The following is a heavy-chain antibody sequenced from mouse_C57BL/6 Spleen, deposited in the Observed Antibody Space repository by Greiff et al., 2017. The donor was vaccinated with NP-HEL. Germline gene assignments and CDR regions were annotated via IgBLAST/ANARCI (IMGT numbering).Heavy chain of an antibody. CDR1: GYSITSGYY. V-gene: IGHV3-6*01. CDR3: ARRAYYYGSGYAMDY. J-gene: IGHJ4*01. CDR2: ISYDGSN. D-gene: IGHD1-1*01. Sequence: VQLQQSGPGLVKPSQSLSLTCSVTGYSITSGYYWNWIRQFPGNKLEWMGYISYDGSNNYNPSLKNRISITRDTSKNQFFLKLNSVTTEDTATYYCARRAYYYGSGYAMDYWGQGTSVTVSS.